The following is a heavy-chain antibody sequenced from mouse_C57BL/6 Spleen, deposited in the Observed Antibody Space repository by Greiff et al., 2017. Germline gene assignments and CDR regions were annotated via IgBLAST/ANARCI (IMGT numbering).Heavy chain of an antibody. Sequence: VKLMESGPGLVQPSQSLSITCTVSGFSLTSYGVHWVRQPPGTGLEWLGVIWSGGSTDYNAAFISRLSISKDNSKSQVFFKMNSLQADDTAIYYCAKNKGYFDVWGTGTTVTVSS. J-gene: IGHJ1*03. CDR3: AKNKGYFDV. CDR2: IWSGGST. CDR1: GFSLTSYG. V-gene: IGHV2-4*01.